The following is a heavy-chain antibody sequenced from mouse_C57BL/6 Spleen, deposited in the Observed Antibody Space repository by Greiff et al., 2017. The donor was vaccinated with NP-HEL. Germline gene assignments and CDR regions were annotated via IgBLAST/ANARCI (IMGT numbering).Heavy chain of an antibody. J-gene: IGHJ2*01. Sequence: VQLQQSGPELVKPGASVKISCKASGYAFSSSWMNWVKQRPGKGLAWIGRIYPGDGDTNYNGKLKGKATLTSDNSSRTAYMALRSLTSEDSAVYFCARPFYGSRGLDYWGQGTTLTVSS. V-gene: IGHV1-82*01. D-gene: IGHD1-1*01. CDR1: GYAFSSSW. CDR2: IYPGDGDT. CDR3: ARPFYGSRGLDY.